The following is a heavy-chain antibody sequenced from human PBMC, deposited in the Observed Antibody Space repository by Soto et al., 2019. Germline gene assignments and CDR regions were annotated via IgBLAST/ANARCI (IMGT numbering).Heavy chain of an antibody. J-gene: IGHJ4*02. Sequence: QVQLVQSGAEVTKPGASLKVACKTSGYTFTNFGISWVRQAPGQGLEWMGWISAYNGNKDYALKFQGRVTMTTDTSTRTAYIDLRSLRSDDTAVYYCARVCSSCPFEYWGQGTLVTVSS. CDR3: ARVCSSCPFEY. V-gene: IGHV1-18*01. CDR1: GYTFTNFG. CDR2: ISAYNGNK. D-gene: IGHD6-13*01.